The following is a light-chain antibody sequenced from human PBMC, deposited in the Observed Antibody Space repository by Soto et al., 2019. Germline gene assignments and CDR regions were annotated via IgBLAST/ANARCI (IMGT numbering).Light chain of an antibody. CDR3: QVWESSTDHYV. CDR2: DDS. V-gene: IGLV3-21*02. J-gene: IGLJ1*01. Sequence: SSELTQPPSVSVAPGQTARITCEGDSLGSKSVHWYQQRPGQAPILVVFDDSDRPSGIHEQFSGSKSGNTATLTFSGVEAGDEADYYCQVWESSTDHYVFGTGTQLTVL. CDR1: SLGSKS.